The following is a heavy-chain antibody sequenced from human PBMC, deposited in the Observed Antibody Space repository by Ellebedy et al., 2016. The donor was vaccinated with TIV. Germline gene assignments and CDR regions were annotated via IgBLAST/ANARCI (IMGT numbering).Heavy chain of an antibody. J-gene: IGHJ4*02. Sequence: ASVKVSXXASGYTFTSYGISWVRQAPGQGLEWMGWISAYNGNTKYSQKFQGRVTITRDTSASTAYMELSSLRSEDTAVYYCASSEYYYDSSGAPFDYWGQGTLVTVSS. V-gene: IGHV1-18*01. D-gene: IGHD3-22*01. CDR3: ASSEYYYDSSGAPFDY. CDR1: GYTFTSYG. CDR2: ISAYNGNT.